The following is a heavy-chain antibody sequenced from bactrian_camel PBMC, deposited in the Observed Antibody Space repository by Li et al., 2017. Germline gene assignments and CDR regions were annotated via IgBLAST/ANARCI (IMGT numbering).Heavy chain of an antibody. D-gene: IGHD6*01. CDR2: IFTAGANT. CDR1: GSTLSFNC. V-gene: IGHV3S1*01. Sequence: HVQLVESGGGSVQAGGSLKLSCAASGSTLSFNCLSWFRQVPGHGREVVATIFTAGANTNYADSVRGRFTISKDTAKNTLDLQMNNLQPDDTATYYCAEGRGSRGEHCYSLNYWGQGTQVTVSS. J-gene: IGHJ4*01. CDR3: AEGRGSRGEHCYSLNY.